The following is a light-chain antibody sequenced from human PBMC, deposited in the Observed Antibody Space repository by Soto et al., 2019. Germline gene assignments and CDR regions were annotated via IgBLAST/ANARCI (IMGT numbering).Light chain of an antibody. CDR2: AAS. CDR1: QSISSY. V-gene: IGKV1-39*01. J-gene: IGKJ1*01. Sequence: DIQMTQSPSSLSASVEDRVTITCRASQSISSYLNWYQQKPGKAPKLLIYAASSLQSGVPSRFSGSGSRTDFTLTISSLQPEDFATYYCQQSYSTPRTFGHGTKVEIK. CDR3: QQSYSTPRT.